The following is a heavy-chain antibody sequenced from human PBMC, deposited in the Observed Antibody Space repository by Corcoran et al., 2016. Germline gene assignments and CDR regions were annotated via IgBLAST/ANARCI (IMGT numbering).Heavy chain of an antibody. Sequence: QVQLHQWGAGLFKPSDTLSLTCDVYGGSFSGYYWIWIRQPPGKGLEWIGEINHSGSTNYNPSLKSRVTISVDTSKNQFSRKLSSVTAADTAVYYCATAYGLDAFDIWGQGTMVTVSS. CDR1: GGSFSGYY. CDR2: INHSGST. V-gene: IGHV4-34*01. CDR3: ATAYGLDAFDI. J-gene: IGHJ3*02. D-gene: IGHD4-17*01.